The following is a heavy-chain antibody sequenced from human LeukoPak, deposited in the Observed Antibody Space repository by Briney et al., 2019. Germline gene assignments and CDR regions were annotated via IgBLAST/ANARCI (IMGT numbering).Heavy chain of an antibody. D-gene: IGHD6-13*01. CDR1: GGSFSGYY. Sequence: PSESLSLTCAVYGGSFSGYYWSWIRQPPGKGLEWIGEINHSGRTNYNPSLKSRVTISVDTSKNQFSLKLSSVTAADTAVYYCARGPYSSSWYSVRYFDLWGRGTLVTVSS. J-gene: IGHJ2*01. CDR3: ARGPYSSSWYSVRYFDL. CDR2: INHSGRT. V-gene: IGHV4-34*01.